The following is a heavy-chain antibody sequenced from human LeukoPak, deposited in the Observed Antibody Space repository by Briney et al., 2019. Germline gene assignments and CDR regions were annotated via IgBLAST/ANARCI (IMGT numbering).Heavy chain of an antibody. CDR2: INPNSGGT. V-gene: IGHV1-2*02. CDR3: ARDDFDAGLPFDI. Sequence: ASVKVSCKASGYTFTGYYMHWVRQAPGQGLEWMGWINPNSGGTNYAQKFQGRVTMTRDTSISTAYMELSRLRSDDTAVYYCARDDFDAGLPFDIWGQGTMVTVSS. CDR1: GYTFTGYY. J-gene: IGHJ3*02. D-gene: IGHD3/OR15-3a*01.